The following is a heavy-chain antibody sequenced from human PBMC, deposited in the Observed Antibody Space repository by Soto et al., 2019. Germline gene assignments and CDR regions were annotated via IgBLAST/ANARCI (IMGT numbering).Heavy chain of an antibody. Sequence: SETLSLTCTVSGGSISSYYWSWIRQPAGKGPEWIGRIYSSGSTNYNPSLKSRVTMSVDTSKNRFSLNLSSVTAADTAMYYCARGGGSSGDFDYWGQGTLVTVSS. CDR1: GGSISSYY. CDR2: IYSSGST. J-gene: IGHJ4*02. V-gene: IGHV4-4*07. D-gene: IGHD3-22*01. CDR3: ARGGGSSGDFDY.